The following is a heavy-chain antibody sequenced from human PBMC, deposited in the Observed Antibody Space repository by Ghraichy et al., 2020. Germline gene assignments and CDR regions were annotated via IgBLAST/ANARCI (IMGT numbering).Heavy chain of an antibody. V-gene: IGHV3-7*03. J-gene: IGHJ5*02. CDR2: IKPDGSDK. CDR3: ARGGNSRAAP. CDR1: GFTFSDFW. Sequence: GGSLRLSCAASGFTFSDFWMSWVRQAPGKGLEWVANIKPDGSDKYYVDSVKGRFTISRDNAKNSLYLQMNSLRVEDTAMYYCARGGNSRAAPWGQGTLVTVSS. D-gene: IGHD2-21*01.